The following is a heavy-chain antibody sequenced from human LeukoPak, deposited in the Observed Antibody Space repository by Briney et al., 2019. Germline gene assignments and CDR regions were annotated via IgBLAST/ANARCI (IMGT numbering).Heavy chain of an antibody. V-gene: IGHV3-7*03. CDR2: IRQDGSDI. Sequence: GGSLRLSCAASGFTFSSYWMSWVRQAPGKGLEWVANIRQDGSDIYYVDSVKGRFTISRDNAENSLYLQMNSLRAEDTAVYYCAKQLERHYYYYYMDVWGKGTTVTVSS. D-gene: IGHD1-1*01. J-gene: IGHJ6*03. CDR1: GFTFSSYW. CDR3: AKQLERHYYYYYMDV.